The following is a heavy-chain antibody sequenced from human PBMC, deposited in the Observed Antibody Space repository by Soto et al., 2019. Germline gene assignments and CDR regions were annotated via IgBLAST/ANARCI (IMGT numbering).Heavy chain of an antibody. CDR2: INPNSGGT. CDR1: GYTFTGYY. CDR3: ARPVDYDFWSGYYLNWFDP. V-gene: IGHV1-2*02. D-gene: IGHD3-3*01. Sequence: ASVKVSCKASGYTFTGYYMHWVRQAPGQGLEWMGWINPNSGGTNYAQKFQGRVTMTRDTSISTAYMELSRLRSDDTAVYYCARPVDYDFWSGYYLNWFDPWGQGTLVTVSS. J-gene: IGHJ5*02.